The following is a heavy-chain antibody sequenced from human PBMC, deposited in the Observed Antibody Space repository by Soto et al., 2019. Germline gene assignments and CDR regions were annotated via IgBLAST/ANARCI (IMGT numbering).Heavy chain of an antibody. CDR2: LSSRGFST. CDR1: EFTFNHYA. D-gene: IGHD2-2*01. CDR3: ARDRAVYCSIAICLDAFDI. V-gene: IGHV3-23*01. J-gene: IGHJ3*02. Sequence: EVQLLESGGDLVQPGGSLRLSCADSEFTFNHYALTWVRHVPGKGLEWVSSLSSRGFSTHYAESVKGRFTISRDNIKNTVYLQMNSLRAEDTAVYYCARDRAVYCSIAICLDAFDIWGQGTLVTVSS.